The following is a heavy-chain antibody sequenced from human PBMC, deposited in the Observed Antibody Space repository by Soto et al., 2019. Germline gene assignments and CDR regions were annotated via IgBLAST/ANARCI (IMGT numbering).Heavy chain of an antibody. CDR1: GFTFSDYY. J-gene: IGHJ4*02. CDR2: ISIGDSYK. CDR3: VRESRTDEDGYDARGYYFDY. V-gene: IGHV3-11*06. Sequence: QVQLVESGGGLVKPGGSLRLACAASGFTFSDYYMSWVRQAPGKGLEWVSFISIGDSYKKTADSVKGRFTISRDNAQNALYLQMNSLRAEDTGLYYCVRESRTDEDGYDARGYYFDYWGQGTLVTVSS. D-gene: IGHD5-12*01.